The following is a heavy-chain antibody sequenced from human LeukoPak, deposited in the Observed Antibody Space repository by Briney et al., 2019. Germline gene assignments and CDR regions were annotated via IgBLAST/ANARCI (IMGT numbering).Heavy chain of an antibody. CDR3: ARESPPPRKGYYYDSSGYSLDY. Sequence: ASVKVSCKASGGTFSSYAISWVRQAPGQGLEWMGGIIPIFGTANYAQKFQGRVTITADKSTSTAYMELSSLRSEDTAVYYCARESPPPRKGYYYDSSGYSLDYWGQASLVTVSS. V-gene: IGHV1-69*06. CDR1: GGTFSSYA. CDR2: IIPIFGTA. J-gene: IGHJ4*02. D-gene: IGHD3-22*01.